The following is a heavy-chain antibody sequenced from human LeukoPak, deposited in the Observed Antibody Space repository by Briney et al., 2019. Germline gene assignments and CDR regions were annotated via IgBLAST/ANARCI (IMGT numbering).Heavy chain of an antibody. D-gene: IGHD2-15*01. CDR3: ARRDIVVIVSASDY. CDR2: ISGIGGST. J-gene: IGHJ4*02. V-gene: IGHV3-23*01. Sequence: PGGSLRLSCAASGFTFSSYAMSWVRQAPGKGLEWVSAISGIGGSTYYADSVKGRVTISRDNSKNTLYLQMNSLRAEDTAVYYCARRDIVVIVSASDYWGQGTLVTVSS. CDR1: GFTFSSYA.